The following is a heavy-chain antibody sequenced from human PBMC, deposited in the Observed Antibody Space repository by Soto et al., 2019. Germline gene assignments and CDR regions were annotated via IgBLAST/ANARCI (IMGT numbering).Heavy chain of an antibody. Sequence: AGGSLRLSCAASGFTFSSYSMNWVRQAPGKGLEWVSYISSSSSTIYYADSVKGRFTISRDNAKNSLYLQMNSLRAEDTAVYYCARANYYGSPGDFDPWGQGTLVTVSS. D-gene: IGHD3-10*01. V-gene: IGHV3-48*01. J-gene: IGHJ5*02. CDR3: ARANYYGSPGDFDP. CDR2: ISSSSSTI. CDR1: GFTFSSYS.